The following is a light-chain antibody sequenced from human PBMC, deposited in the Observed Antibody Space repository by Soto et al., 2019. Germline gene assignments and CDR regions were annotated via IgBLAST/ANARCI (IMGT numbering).Light chain of an antibody. Sequence: DIQMTQSPSSLSASVGDRVTITCRASQSISNYLNWYQQKPGKAHKLLSYAASSLQSGVPSRFSGSGSGTDFTLTISSLQPEDFATYYCQQSYSTRITFGQGTRLEIK. CDR1: QSISNY. CDR3: QQSYSTRIT. CDR2: AAS. V-gene: IGKV1-39*01. J-gene: IGKJ5*01.